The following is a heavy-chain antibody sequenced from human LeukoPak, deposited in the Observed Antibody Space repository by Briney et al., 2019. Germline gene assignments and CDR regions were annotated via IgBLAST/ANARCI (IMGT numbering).Heavy chain of an antibody. Sequence: GGSLRLSCAASGFLFSNYWMSWVRQAPGKGLEWVANIKQDGSEKYYVDSVKGRFTISRDNAKNSLYLEMSSLKAEDTAVYYCVRYGREDCSSSVCYRWFDPWGQGTLVTVSS. V-gene: IGHV3-7*01. CDR3: VRYGREDCSSSVCYRWFDP. CDR1: GFLFSNYW. CDR2: IKQDGSEK. J-gene: IGHJ5*02. D-gene: IGHD2-2*01.